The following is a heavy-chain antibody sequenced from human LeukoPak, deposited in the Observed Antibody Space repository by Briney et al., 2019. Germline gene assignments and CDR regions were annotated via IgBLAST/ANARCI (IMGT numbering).Heavy chain of an antibody. Sequence: GGSLRLSCAASGFTFSIYWMHWVRQAPGKGLVWVSRINSDGSTTDYADSVKGRFTISRDNAKNTLYLQMNSLRAEDMAVYFCVRDLDAYRGPSDYWGQGTLVTVSS. D-gene: IGHD1-26*01. CDR2: INSDGSTT. J-gene: IGHJ4*02. V-gene: IGHV3-74*01. CDR1: GFTFSIYW. CDR3: VRDLDAYRGPSDY.